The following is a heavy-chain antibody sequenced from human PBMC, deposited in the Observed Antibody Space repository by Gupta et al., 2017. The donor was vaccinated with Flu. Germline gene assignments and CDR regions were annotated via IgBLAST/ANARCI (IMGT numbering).Heavy chain of an antibody. V-gene: IGHV3-21*01. Sequence: EVQLVESGGGLVTPGGSLSLSCAASGFTLSSYTMNWVRQAPGKGLEWVSSISSGSSYIYYADSVKGRFTISRDNAKNSLYLQMNSLRAEDTAVYYCARRTTTDFDSWGQGTLVTVSS. CDR3: ARRTTTDFDS. CDR2: ISSGSSYI. CDR1: GFTLSSYT. J-gene: IGHJ4*02. D-gene: IGHD1-1*01.